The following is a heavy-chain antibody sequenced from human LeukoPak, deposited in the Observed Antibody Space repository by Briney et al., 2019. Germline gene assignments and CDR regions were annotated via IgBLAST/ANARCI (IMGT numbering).Heavy chain of an antibody. CDR2: IYYSGST. CDR1: GGSISSSSYY. J-gene: IGHJ4*02. Sequence: SQTLSLTCTVSGGSISSSSYYWGWIRQPPGKGLEWIGSIYYSGSTYYNPSLKSRVTISVDTSKNQFSLKLSSVTAADTAVYYCARGAYGDEIDYWGQGTLVTVSS. CDR3: ARGAYGDEIDY. D-gene: IGHD4-17*01. V-gene: IGHV4-39*01.